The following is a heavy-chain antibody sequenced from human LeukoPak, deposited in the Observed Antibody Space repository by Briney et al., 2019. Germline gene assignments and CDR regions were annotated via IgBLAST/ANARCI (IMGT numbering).Heavy chain of an antibody. CDR3: ARVDTVMVAEGGNY. J-gene: IGHJ4*02. CDR2: INPNSGGT. V-gene: IGHV1-2*02. D-gene: IGHD5-18*01. Sequence: ASVKVSCKASGHTFTSYGISWVRQAPGQGLEWMGWINPNSGGTKYAQKFKGRVTMTRDTSISTAYMELSRLRYDETAVYYCARVDTVMVAEGGNYWGQGTLVTVSS. CDR1: GHTFTSYG.